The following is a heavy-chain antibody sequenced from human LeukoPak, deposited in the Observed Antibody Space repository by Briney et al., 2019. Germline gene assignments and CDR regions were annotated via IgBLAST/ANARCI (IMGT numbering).Heavy chain of an antibody. CDR2: IYYSGST. CDR3: ARAGYYLDAFDI. Sequence: PSETLSRTCTVSGCSISSYYWSWIRQPPGKGLEWIGYIYYSGSTNYNPSLKSRVTISVDTSKNQFSLKLSSVTAADTAVYYCARAGYYLDAFDIWGQGTMVTVSS. J-gene: IGHJ3*02. CDR1: GCSISSYY. D-gene: IGHD1-26*01. V-gene: IGHV4-59*01.